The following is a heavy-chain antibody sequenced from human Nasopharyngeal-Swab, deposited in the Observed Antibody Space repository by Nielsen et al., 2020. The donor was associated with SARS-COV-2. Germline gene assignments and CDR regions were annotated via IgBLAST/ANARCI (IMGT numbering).Heavy chain of an antibody. CDR3: ARSTSSSWYRPLDY. CDR1: GFTFSDYY. CDR2: ISSSSSYT. Sequence: GGPLRPPFAASGFTFSDYYMSWIRQAPGKGLDWVSYISSSSSYTDYADSVKGRFTISRDNAKNSLYLQMDNLRAEDTAVYYCARSTSSSWYRPLDYWGQGTLV. D-gene: IGHD6-13*01. V-gene: IGHV3-11*03. J-gene: IGHJ4*02.